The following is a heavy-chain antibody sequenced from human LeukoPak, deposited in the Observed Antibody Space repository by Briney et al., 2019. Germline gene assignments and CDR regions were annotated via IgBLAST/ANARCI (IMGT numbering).Heavy chain of an antibody. CDR1: GFTFNTYN. V-gene: IGHV3-21*01. CDR3: AKDLGCSSTSCYRFGAFDI. Sequence: GGSLRLSCAASGFTFNTYNMNWVRQAPGKGLEWVSSISTSSNYLYYADSVKGRFTISRDNSKNTLYLQMNSLRAEDTAVYYCAKDLGCSSTSCYRFGAFDIWGQGTMVTVSS. CDR2: ISTSSNYL. J-gene: IGHJ3*02. D-gene: IGHD2-2*01.